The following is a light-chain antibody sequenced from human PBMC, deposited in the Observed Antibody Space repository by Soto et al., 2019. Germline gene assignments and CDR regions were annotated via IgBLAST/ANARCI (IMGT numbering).Light chain of an antibody. J-gene: IGKJ4*01. CDR2: GAS. CDR3: QQYNNWVT. CDR1: QSVSSN. Sequence: EIVMTQSPVTLSVSPGERATLSCRASQSVSSNLVWYQQKPGQAPRLLIYGASTRATGIPARFSGSGSGTEFTLTISSLQSEDFAVYYCQQYNNWVTFGGGTKVEI. V-gene: IGKV3-15*01.